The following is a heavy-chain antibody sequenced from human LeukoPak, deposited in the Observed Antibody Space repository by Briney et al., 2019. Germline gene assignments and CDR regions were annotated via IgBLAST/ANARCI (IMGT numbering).Heavy chain of an antibody. D-gene: IGHD6-19*01. CDR1: GGSISSYY. CDR3: ARVARYSSGSYAFGLNEANFDY. Sequence: SETLSLTCTVAGGSISSYYWSWVRQPPGKGLEWVGYIYYSGSTNYNPSLKRRVTISVDTSKNQFSLKLSSVTAADTAVYYCARVARYSSGSYAFGLNEANFDYWGQGTLVTVSS. V-gene: IGHV4-59*01. CDR2: IYYSGST. J-gene: IGHJ4*02.